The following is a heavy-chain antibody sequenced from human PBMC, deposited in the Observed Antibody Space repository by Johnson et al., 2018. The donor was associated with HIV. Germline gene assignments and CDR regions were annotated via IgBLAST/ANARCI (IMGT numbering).Heavy chain of an antibody. CDR1: GFTFSNYG. D-gene: IGHD6-13*01. Sequence: QVQLVESGGGVVQPGGSLRLSCAASGFTFSNYGMHWVRQPPGKGLEWVAGMWYDGSKKDYADSVKGRFTISRDNSKNTLHLQMNSLRAEDTAVYYCAKCIWGSSLIDAFDIWGQGTMVTVSS. CDR2: MWYDGSKK. J-gene: IGHJ3*02. V-gene: IGHV3-33*06. CDR3: AKCIWGSSLIDAFDI.